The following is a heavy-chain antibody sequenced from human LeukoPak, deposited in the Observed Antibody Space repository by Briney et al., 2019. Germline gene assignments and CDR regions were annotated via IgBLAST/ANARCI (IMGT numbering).Heavy chain of an antibody. CDR3: ARLLRRSGYYADY. CDR1: GFTFNAYG. CDR2: ITSSGSDI. J-gene: IGHJ4*02. Sequence: GSLXLSXAASGFTFNAYGVIWVRQAPNKGLEWXSYITSSGSDISYADSVKGRFTISRNNAENSLYLQMNSLRPEDTAVYYCARLLRRSGYYADYWGQGTVVAVSS. V-gene: IGHV3-21*01. D-gene: IGHD3-3*01.